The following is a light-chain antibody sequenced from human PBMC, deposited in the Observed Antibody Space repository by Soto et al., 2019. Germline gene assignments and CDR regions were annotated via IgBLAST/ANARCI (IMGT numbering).Light chain of an antibody. V-gene: IGKV4-1*01. CDR3: QQYYRAPYT. CDR1: QSVLYTSNHRDY. Sequence: DIVMTQSPDSLAVSLGERATINCKSSQSVLYTSNHRDYFAWYQQRPGQPPKLLFYWASTRESGVPDRFSGSGSGTDFALTISSLQAEDVATYYCQQYYRAPYTFGQGTKLEIK. CDR2: WAS. J-gene: IGKJ2*01.